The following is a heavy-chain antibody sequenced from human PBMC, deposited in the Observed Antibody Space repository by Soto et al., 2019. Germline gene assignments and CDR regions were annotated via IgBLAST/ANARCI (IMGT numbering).Heavy chain of an antibody. CDR3: AKDLGSGYRFDY. J-gene: IGHJ4*02. D-gene: IGHD3-9*01. Sequence: ASVKVSCKASGYTFLKYGINWVRQAPGQGLEWMGGIQTDNDHASFAQKFEGRVTMTTDTSTRTVYMELRDLSSDDTAVYYCAKDLGSGYRFDYRGQGTPVTVSS. V-gene: IGHV1-18*01. CDR1: GYTFLKYG. CDR2: IQTDNDHA.